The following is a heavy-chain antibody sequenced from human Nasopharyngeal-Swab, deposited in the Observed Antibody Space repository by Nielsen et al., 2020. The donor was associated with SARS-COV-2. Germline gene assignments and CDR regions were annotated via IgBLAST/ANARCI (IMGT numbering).Heavy chain of an antibody. CDR3: ASGLSIAARQVYYYYGMDV. J-gene: IGHJ6*02. CDR1: VGTFISYA. V-gene: IGHV1-69*06. D-gene: IGHD6-6*01. CDR2: IIPIFGTA. Sequence: SVKVSCKASVGTFISYAISWVRQAPGQGLEWMGGIIPIFGTANYAQKFQGRVTITADKSTSTAYMELSSLRSEDTAVYYCASGLSIAARQVYYYYGMDVWGQGTTVTVSS.